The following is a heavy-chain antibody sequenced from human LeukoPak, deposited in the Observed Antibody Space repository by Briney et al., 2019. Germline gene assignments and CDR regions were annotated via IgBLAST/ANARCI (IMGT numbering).Heavy chain of an antibody. J-gene: IGHJ4*02. V-gene: IGHV3-30*18. Sequence: GGSLRLSCAASGFTFSSDGMHWVRQAPGKGLEWVAVISYDGSNKYYAGSVKGRFTISRDNSKNTLYLQMNSLRAEDTAVYYCAKPTFGGVIAPGYFDYWGQGTLVTVSS. CDR2: ISYDGSNK. CDR1: GFTFSSDG. CDR3: AKPTFGGVIAPGYFDY. D-gene: IGHD3-16*02.